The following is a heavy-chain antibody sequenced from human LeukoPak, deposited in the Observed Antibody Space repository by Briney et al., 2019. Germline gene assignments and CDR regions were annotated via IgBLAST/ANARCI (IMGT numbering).Heavy chain of an antibody. CDR2: ISGSGGST. D-gene: IGHD1-1*01. J-gene: IGHJ3*02. CDR1: GFTFSSYA. V-gene: IGHV3-23*01. Sequence: GGSLRLSCAASGFTFSSYAMSWVRQAPGKGLEWVSAISGSGGSTYYADSVKGRFTISRDNSKNTLYLQMNSLRAEDTAVYYCARAKQSNSWNDAFDIWGQGTMVTVSS. CDR3: ARAKQSNSWNDAFDI.